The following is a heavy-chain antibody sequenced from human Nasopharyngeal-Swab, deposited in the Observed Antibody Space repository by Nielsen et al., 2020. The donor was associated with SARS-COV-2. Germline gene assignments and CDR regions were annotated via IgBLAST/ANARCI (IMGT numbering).Heavy chain of an antibody. J-gene: IGHJ4*02. CDR1: GGSFSGYY. CDR2: INHSGST. D-gene: IGHD3-3*01. V-gene: IGHV4-34*01. Sequence: SETLSLTCAVYGGSFSGYYWSWIRQPPRKGLEWIGEINHSGSTYYNPSLKSRVTISVDTSKNQFSLKLSSVTAADTAVYYCARHSSVTIFGVVIVTYDFDYWGQGTLVTVSS. CDR3: ARHSSVTIFGVVIVTYDFDY.